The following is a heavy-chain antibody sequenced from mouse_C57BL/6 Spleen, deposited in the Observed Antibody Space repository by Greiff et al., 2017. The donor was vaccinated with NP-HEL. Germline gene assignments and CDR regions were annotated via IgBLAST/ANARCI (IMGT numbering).Heavy chain of an antibody. CDR1: GYTFTSYW. CDR3: ARWTTTAGYYFDY. D-gene: IGHD1-2*01. V-gene: IGHV1-52*01. CDR2: IDPSDSET. Sequence: QVQLQQPGAELVRPGSSVKLSCKASGYTFTSYWMHWVKQRPIQGLEWIGNIDPSDSETHYNQKFKDKATLTVDKSSSTAYMQLSSLTSEDSAVYYCARWTTTAGYYFDYWGQGTTLTVSS. J-gene: IGHJ2*01.